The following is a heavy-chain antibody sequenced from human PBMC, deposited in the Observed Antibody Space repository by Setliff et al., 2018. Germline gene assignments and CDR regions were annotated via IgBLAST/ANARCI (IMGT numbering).Heavy chain of an antibody. Sequence: GESLKISCAASGFTFSSYSMHWLRQAPGRGLEWVAYISATSLNTYYADSVKGRFTISRDNAEDSLYLQMNSLRADDTALYYCARGNHGGAHDHWGQGSLVTVSS. V-gene: IGHV3-48*01. J-gene: IGHJ4*02. D-gene: IGHD2-21*01. CDR2: ISATSLNT. CDR1: GFTFSSYS. CDR3: ARGNHGGAHDH.